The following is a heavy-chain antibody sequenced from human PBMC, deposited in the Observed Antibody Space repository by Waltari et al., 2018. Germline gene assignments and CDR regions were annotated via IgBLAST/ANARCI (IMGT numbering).Heavy chain of an antibody. CDR1: CGSISSYY. V-gene: IGHV4-59*01. Sequence: QVQLQESGPGLVKPSETLSLTCTVSCGSISSYYWSWIRPPPGTGLEWIGYIYYSGSTNYNPSLNSRVTISVDTSKNQFSLKLSSVTAADTAVYYCARVTKYSSGSDAFDIWGQGTMVTVSS. CDR3: ARVTKYSSGSDAFDI. D-gene: IGHD6-19*01. CDR2: IYYSGST. J-gene: IGHJ3*02.